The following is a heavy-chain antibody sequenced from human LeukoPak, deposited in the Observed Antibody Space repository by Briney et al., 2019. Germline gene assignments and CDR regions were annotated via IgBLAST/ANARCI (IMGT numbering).Heavy chain of an antibody. CDR3: ARRITIFGSGGAFNI. J-gene: IGHJ3*02. CDR2: IYPGDSDT. CDR1: GYSFISYW. D-gene: IGHD3-3*01. Sequence: GESLKISCKGSGYSFISYWIGWVRQMPGKGLEWMGIIYPGDSDTRYSPSFQGQVTISADKSISTAYLQWSSLKASDTAMYYCARRITIFGSGGAFNIWGQGTMVTVSS. V-gene: IGHV5-51*01.